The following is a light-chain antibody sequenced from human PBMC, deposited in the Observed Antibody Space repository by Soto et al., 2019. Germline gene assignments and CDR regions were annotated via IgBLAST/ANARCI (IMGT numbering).Light chain of an antibody. Sequence: QSALTQPASVSGTPGQSITISCTRTSSDVGGYNYVSWYQQHPGKAPKLMIYEVSNRPSGISNRFSGSKSGHTASLTISGLQSEDEADYFCTSYTSSTTLDVFGTGTKVTVL. V-gene: IGLV2-14*01. J-gene: IGLJ1*01. CDR3: TSYTSSTTLDV. CDR2: EVS. CDR1: SSDVGGYNY.